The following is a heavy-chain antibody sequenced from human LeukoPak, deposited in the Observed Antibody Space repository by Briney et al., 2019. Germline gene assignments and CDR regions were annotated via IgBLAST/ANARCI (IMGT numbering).Heavy chain of an antibody. J-gene: IGHJ6*03. CDR2: INPNSGGT. Sequence: ASVKVSCKASGYTFTGYYMHWVRQAPGQGLEWMGWINPNSGGTNYAQKFQGRVTMTRDTSISTAYMELSRLRSDDTAVYYCASSSTGAGAAYYYYYMDVWGKGTPVTVSS. D-gene: IGHD6-13*01. V-gene: IGHV1-2*02. CDR3: ASSSTGAGAAYYYYYMDV. CDR1: GYTFTGYY.